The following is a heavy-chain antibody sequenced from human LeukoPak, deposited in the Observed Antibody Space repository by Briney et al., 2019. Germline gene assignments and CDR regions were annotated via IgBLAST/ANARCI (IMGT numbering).Heavy chain of an antibody. D-gene: IGHD6-13*01. CDR1: GGSFSGYY. Sequence: SETLSLTCAVYGGSFSGYYWSWTRQPPGKGLEWIGEINHSGVINDNPSLKSRVTLSVDTSKNQFSLKLTSVTDADTAVYYCARRAGLHSLDNWGQGTLVTVSS. CDR2: INHSGVI. CDR3: ARRAGLHSLDN. V-gene: IGHV4-34*01. J-gene: IGHJ4*02.